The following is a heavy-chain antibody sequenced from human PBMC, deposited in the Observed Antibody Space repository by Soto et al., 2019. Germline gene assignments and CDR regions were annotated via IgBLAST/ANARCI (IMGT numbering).Heavy chain of an antibody. V-gene: IGHV4-38-2*02. CDR1: GYSISSGYY. D-gene: IGHD3-22*01. CDR3: AREVGSSGYNWFDP. Sequence: SETLSLTCTVPGYSISSGYYWGWIRQPPGKGLEWIGSIYHSGSTYYNPSLKSRVTISVDTSKNQFSLKLSSVTAADTAVYYCAREVGSSGYNWFDPWGQGTLVTVSS. CDR2: IYHSGST. J-gene: IGHJ5*02.